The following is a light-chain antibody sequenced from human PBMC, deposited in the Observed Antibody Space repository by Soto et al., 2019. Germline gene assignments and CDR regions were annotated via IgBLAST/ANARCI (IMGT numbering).Light chain of an antibody. CDR3: SSYTSSSTPL. CDR2: RNN. V-gene: IGLV1-47*01. Sequence: QSVLTQPHSASGTPGQRVTISCSGSSSNIGSNYVYWYQQLPGTAPKLLIYRNNQRPSGVPDRFSGSKSGTSASLAISGLRSEDEADYYCSSYTSSSTPLFGGGTKLTVL. CDR1: SSNIGSNY. J-gene: IGLJ3*02.